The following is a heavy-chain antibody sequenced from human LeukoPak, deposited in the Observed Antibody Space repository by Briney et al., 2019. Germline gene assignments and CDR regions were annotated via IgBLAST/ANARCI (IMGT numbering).Heavy chain of an antibody. Sequence: SETLSLTCTVSGASISSYYWSWIRQPPGKGLEWIGYIYYSGSSNYNPSLKSRVTISVDTSKNQFSLKLSSVTTADTAVYYCARYSSWTGTDYWGQGTLVTVSS. D-gene: IGHD6-6*01. J-gene: IGHJ4*02. V-gene: IGHV4-59*01. CDR3: ARYSSWTGTDY. CDR1: GASISSYY. CDR2: IYYSGSS.